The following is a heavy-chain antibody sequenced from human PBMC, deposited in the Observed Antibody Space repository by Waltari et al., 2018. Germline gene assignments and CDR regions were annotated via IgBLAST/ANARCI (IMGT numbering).Heavy chain of an antibody. J-gene: IGHJ4*02. Sequence: QVQLQQWGAGLLKPSETLSLTCAVYGGSFSGYYWSWIRQPPGKGLEWIGEINHSGSTNYNPSLKGRFTISVDTSKNQFSLKLSSVTAADTAVYYCAREEGVQLAFIDYWGQGTLVTVSS. CDR3: AREEGVQLAFIDY. D-gene: IGHD6-13*01. CDR1: GGSFSGYY. CDR2: INHSGST. V-gene: IGHV4-34*01.